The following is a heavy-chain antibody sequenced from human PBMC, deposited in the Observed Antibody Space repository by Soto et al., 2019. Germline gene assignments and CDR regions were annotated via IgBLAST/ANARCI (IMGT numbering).Heavy chain of an antibody. V-gene: IGHV3-30*04. CDR2: ILPAGEYK. J-gene: IGHJ4*02. CDR3: AKDNAPWLVDY. Sequence: QVQLVESGGGVVQPGRSVRLSCAASGFSFSSYTMHWVRQAPGKGLVWVATILPAGEYKYYAHSVTGRFTVSRDNSKNTLFMQMDNLRAEDTAVYYCAKDNAPWLVDYWGQGTLVTVSS. D-gene: IGHD3-9*01. CDR1: GFSFSSYT.